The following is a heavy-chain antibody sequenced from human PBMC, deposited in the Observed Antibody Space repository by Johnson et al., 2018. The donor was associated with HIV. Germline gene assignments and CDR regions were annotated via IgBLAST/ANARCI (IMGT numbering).Heavy chain of an antibody. CDR1: GFTFSSYG. Sequence: QEQLVESGGGVVQPGGSLRISCAASGFTFSSYGMHWVRQAPGKGLAWVAVIRYDGSNKYYADSVKGRFTISRDNSKKPLYLQMNSLRAEDTAVYYCAKEQWPLSPDAFDIWGQGTMVTVSS. CDR3: AKEQWPLSPDAFDI. J-gene: IGHJ3*02. CDR2: IRYDGSNK. D-gene: IGHD6-19*01. V-gene: IGHV3-30*02.